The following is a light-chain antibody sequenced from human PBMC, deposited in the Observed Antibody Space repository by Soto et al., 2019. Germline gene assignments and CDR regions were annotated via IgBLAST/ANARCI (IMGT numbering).Light chain of an antibody. J-gene: IGLJ3*02. Sequence: QSALTQPASVSGSPGQSITISCTGTSSDVGGYNYVSWYQQHPGKAPKLMIYEVSNRPSGVSNRFSASKSGNTASLTISGRQAEDEADYYCNSYTTSSTWVFGGGTKLTVL. V-gene: IGLV2-14*01. CDR1: SSDVGGYNY. CDR3: NSYTTSSTWV. CDR2: EVS.